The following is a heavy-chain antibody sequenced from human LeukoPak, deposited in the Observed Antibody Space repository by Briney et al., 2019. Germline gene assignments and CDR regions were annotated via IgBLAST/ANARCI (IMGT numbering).Heavy chain of an antibody. Sequence: SETLSLTCTVSGGSISSTSYYWGWIRQPPGKGLEMIGSVYYSGSTSYNPSLKSRVTISVDTSKNQFSLKLSSVTAADTAVYYCAREIQTYYYYYMDVWGKGTTVTVSS. CDR2: VYYSGST. V-gene: IGHV4-39*07. CDR3: AREIQTYYYYYMDV. CDR1: GGSISSTSYY. D-gene: IGHD5-18*01. J-gene: IGHJ6*03.